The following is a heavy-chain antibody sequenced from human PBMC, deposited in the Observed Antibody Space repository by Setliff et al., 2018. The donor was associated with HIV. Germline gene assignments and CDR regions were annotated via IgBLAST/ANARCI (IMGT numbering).Heavy chain of an antibody. V-gene: IGHV3-66*02. D-gene: IGHD3-3*01. CDR2: IYSGGST. CDR1: GFTVSTYY. Sequence: PGGSLRLSCAASGFTVSTYYMSWVRQAPGKGLEWVSPIYSGGSTYHADSVKGRFTLSRDTSKNTLFLQMNSLRPEDTAVYYCARVRLYNTALDYWGQGTLVTVSS. CDR3: ARVRLYNTALDY. J-gene: IGHJ4*02.